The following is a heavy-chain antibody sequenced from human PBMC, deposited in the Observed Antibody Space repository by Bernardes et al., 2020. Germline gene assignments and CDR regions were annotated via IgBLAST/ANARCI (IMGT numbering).Heavy chain of an antibody. D-gene: IGHD6-13*01. Sequence: GGSLRLSCVVSGFTFRGFKMFWVRQAPGKGLEWVAVISYDGSEKYYADSVKGRFTISRDNSGNTLYLEMNSLRVEDTAVYDCAREGDGISSSWYSRAYWGQGSVGTVSS. CDR3: AREGDGISSSWYSRAY. J-gene: IGHJ4*02. V-gene: IGHV3-30*19. CDR2: ISYDGSEK. CDR1: GFTFRGFK.